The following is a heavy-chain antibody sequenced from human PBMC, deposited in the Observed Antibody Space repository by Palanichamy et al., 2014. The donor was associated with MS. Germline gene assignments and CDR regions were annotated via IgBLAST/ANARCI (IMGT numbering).Heavy chain of an antibody. D-gene: IGHD6-13*01. Sequence: QVQLVQSGAEAKKPGSSVKVSCKASGGTFSSYTISWVRQAPGQGLEWMGRIIPILGIANYAQKFQGRVTITADKSTSTAYMELSSLRSEDTAVYYCARAELAAADENWFDPWGQGTLVTVSS. CDR1: GGTFSSYT. V-gene: IGHV1-69*02. CDR3: ARAELAAADENWFDP. J-gene: IGHJ5*02. CDR2: IIPILGIA.